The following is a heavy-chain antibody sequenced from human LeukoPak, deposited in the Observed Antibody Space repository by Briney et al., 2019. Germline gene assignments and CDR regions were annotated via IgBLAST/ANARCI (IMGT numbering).Heavy chain of an antibody. CDR3: ARGYCSGGSCYSGWFDP. D-gene: IGHD2-15*01. V-gene: IGHV3-66*01. CDR2: IYSGGST. J-gene: IGHJ5*02. Sequence: GGSLRLSCAASGFTVSSNYMSWVRQAPGKGLEWVSVIYSGGSTYYADSVKGRFTISRDNSKNTLYLQMNSLRAEDTALYYCARGYCSGGSCYSGWFDPWGQGTLVTVSS. CDR1: GFTVSSNY.